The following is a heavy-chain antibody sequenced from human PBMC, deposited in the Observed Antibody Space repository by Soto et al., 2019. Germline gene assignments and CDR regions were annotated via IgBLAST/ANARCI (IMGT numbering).Heavy chain of an antibody. Sequence: QVQLVQSGTEVKKPGASAKVSCEASGYTFTAYYIHWVRQAPGQGLEWMGWINPDSGDTSYAQKFQGRVTITRDTSFGPAYMELSSLRSDDTAIYYCARDPGDRTFENWGQGPLVTVSS. V-gene: IGHV1-2*02. CDR1: GYTFTAYY. CDR3: ARDPGDRTFEN. CDR2: INPDSGDT. J-gene: IGHJ4*02. D-gene: IGHD2-21*02.